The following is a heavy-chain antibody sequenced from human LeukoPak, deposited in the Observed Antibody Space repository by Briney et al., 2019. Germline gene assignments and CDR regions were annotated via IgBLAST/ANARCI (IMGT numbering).Heavy chain of an antibody. Sequence: SETQSLTCAVYGGPISGYYWSWIRQPPGKGLEWIGEINHSGSTNYNPSLKSRVTISVDTSKNQFSLKLSSVTAADTAVYYCARDSVTNPTDAFDIWGQGTMVTVSS. CDR2: INHSGST. V-gene: IGHV4-34*01. CDR3: ARDSVTNPTDAFDI. D-gene: IGHD4-17*01. CDR1: GGPISGYY. J-gene: IGHJ3*02.